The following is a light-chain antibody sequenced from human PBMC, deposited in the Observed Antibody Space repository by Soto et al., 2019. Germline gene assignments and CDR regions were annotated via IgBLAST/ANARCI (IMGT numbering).Light chain of an antibody. Sequence: QSALTQPASVYGSPGQSITISCTGTHSDVGSYNLVSWYQQHPGKAPKLMIYEGTKRPSGVSDRFSGSKSGNTASLTISGLEAEDEADYYCCSYAGSFSVVFGGGTQLTVL. CDR3: CSYAGSFSVV. CDR2: EGT. CDR1: HSDVGSYNL. J-gene: IGLJ2*01. V-gene: IGLV2-23*01.